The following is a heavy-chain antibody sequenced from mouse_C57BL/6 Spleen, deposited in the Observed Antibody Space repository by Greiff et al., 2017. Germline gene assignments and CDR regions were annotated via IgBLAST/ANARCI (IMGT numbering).Heavy chain of an antibody. Sequence: VQLQQSGAELVRPGASVTLSCKASGYTFTDYEMHWVKQTPVHGLEWIGAIDPETGGTAYNQKFKGKAILTADKSSSTAYMELRSLTSEDSAVYYCTTSAWFAYWGQGTLVTVSA. CDR1: GYTFTDYE. J-gene: IGHJ3*01. V-gene: IGHV1-15*01. CDR3: TTSAWFAY. CDR2: IDPETGGT.